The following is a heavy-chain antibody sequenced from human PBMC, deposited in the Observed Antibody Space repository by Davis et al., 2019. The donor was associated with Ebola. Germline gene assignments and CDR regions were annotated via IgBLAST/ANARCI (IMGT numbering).Heavy chain of an antibody. V-gene: IGHV3-33*08. D-gene: IGHD2-21*01. J-gene: IGHJ3*02. Sequence: GRSLCPSCPASALTFSSYGLHCVRPAPGKGPERAAVIWYDGSNKYYADSVKGRFTISRDNSKNTLYLQMNSLRAEDTAVYYCARFCGGDCYSTLWDAVDIWGQGTMVTVSS. CDR1: ALTFSSYG. CDR3: ARFCGGDCYSTLWDAVDI. CDR2: IWYDGSNK.